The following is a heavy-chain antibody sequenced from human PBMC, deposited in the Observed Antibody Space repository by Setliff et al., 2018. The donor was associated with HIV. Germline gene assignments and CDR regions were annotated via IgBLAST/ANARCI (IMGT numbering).Heavy chain of an antibody. J-gene: IGHJ3*02. V-gene: IGHV4-61*09. CDR3: ARREGYYDILTGRVSDGFDI. D-gene: IGHD3-9*01. Sequence: SETLSLTCTVSGGSIIGGSYVWSWIRQPAGKGLEWIGHIYTSGSTNYNPSLKSRVTTSVDTSKNHFSLRLSSVTAADTAVYYCARREGYYDILTGRVSDGFDIWGQGTMVTVSS. CDR1: GGSIIGGSYV. CDR2: IYTSGST.